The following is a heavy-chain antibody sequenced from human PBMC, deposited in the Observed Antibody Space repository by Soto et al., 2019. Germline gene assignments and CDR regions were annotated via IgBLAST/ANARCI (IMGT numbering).Heavy chain of an antibody. CDR3: ARSLDTAMVATNDY. Sequence: ASVKVSCKASGYTFTSYGISWVRQAPGQGLEWMGWISAYNGNTNYAQKLQGRVTMTTDTSTSTAYMELRSLRSDDTAVYYCARSLDTAMVATNDYWGQGTLVTVSS. D-gene: IGHD5-18*01. V-gene: IGHV1-18*01. CDR1: GYTFTSYG. J-gene: IGHJ4*02. CDR2: ISAYNGNT.